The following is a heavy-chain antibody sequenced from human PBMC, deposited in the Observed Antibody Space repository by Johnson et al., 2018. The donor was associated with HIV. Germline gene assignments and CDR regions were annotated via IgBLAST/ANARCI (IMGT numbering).Heavy chain of an antibody. V-gene: IGHV3-66*01. Sequence: VQLVESGGGLVQPGGSLRLSCGASGFSVSNNYMNWVRQAPGKGLEWVSVIYSGGSTYYADSVRGRFTISRDNSKNTLYLQMNSLRAEDTAVYYCARAGAVGFDAFDIWGQGTMVTVSS. CDR1: GFSVSNNY. CDR2: IYSGGST. J-gene: IGHJ3*02. D-gene: IGHD6-19*01. CDR3: ARAGAVGFDAFDI.